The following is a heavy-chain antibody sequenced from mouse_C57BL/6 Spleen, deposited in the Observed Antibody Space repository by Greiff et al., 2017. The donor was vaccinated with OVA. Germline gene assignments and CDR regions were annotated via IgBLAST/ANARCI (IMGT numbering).Heavy chain of an antibody. CDR3: ARRTAQASGDY. V-gene: IGHV1-61*01. J-gene: IGHJ2*01. CDR1: GYTFTSYW. D-gene: IGHD3-2*02. CDR2: IYPSDSET. Sequence: QVQLQQPGAELVRPGSSVKLSCKASGYTFTSYWMDWVKQRPGQGLEWIGNIYPSDSETHYNQKFKDKATLTVDKSSSTAYMQLSSLTSEDSAVYYCARRTAQASGDYWGQGTTLTVSS.